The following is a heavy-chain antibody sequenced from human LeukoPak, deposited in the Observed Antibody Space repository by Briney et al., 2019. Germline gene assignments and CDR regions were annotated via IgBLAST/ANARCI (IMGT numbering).Heavy chain of an antibody. CDR3: ASEKTDAFDI. Sequence: PGGSLRLSCAASGFTVSSNYMSWVRQAPGKGLEWVSVIYSGGSTYYADSVKGRFTISRDNSKNTLYLQVNSLRAEDTAVYYCASEKTDAFDIWGQGTMVTVSS. J-gene: IGHJ3*02. V-gene: IGHV3-53*01. CDR2: IYSGGST. CDR1: GFTVSSNY.